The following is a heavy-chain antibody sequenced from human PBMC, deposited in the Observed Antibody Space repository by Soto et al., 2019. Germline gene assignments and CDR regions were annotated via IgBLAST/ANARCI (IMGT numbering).Heavy chain of an antibody. CDR3: ARARGGGGITYNYYFDY. V-gene: IGHV3-53*01. CDR2: LYIGGST. CDR1: GFSLSNNY. J-gene: IGHJ4*01. Sequence: SLRLSCPLYGFSLSNNYMSWVRQAPGKGREWVSVLYIGGSTYYADSEKGRFTISRDNTKNTFYLQMHILSAEDTAMYYCARARGGGGITYNYYFDYWGQGTQVTVSS. D-gene: IGHD1-1*01.